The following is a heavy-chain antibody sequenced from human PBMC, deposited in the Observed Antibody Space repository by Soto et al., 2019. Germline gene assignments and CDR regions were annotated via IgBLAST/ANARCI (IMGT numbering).Heavy chain of an antibody. CDR2: INHDSGGT. D-gene: IGHD2-15*01. V-gene: IGHV1-2*02. CDR3: ARDDGQSRDIFDM. J-gene: IGHJ3*02. CDR1: GYTFTDYY. Sequence: QVQLVQSGAEVKKPGASVKVSCKASGYTFTDYYLHWVRQAPGQGLEWMGWINHDSGGTNYAQKFQDRVTMTRDTSISTAYMELSRLRPDDAAVYFCARDDGQSRDIFDMWGQGTVVTVSS.